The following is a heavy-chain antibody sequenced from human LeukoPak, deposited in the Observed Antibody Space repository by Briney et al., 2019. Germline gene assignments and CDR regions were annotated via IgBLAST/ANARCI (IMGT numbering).Heavy chain of an antibody. J-gene: IGHJ3*02. Sequence: SETLSLTCTVSGGSISSYYWSWIRQPAGKGLEWIGRIYTSGSTNYNPSLKSRVTMSVDTSKNQFSLKLSSVTAADTAVYYCARDRLRFLEWFRHDAFDIWGQGTMATVSS. CDR3: ARDRLRFLEWFRHDAFDI. CDR1: GGSISSYY. CDR2: IYTSGST. V-gene: IGHV4-4*07. D-gene: IGHD3-3*01.